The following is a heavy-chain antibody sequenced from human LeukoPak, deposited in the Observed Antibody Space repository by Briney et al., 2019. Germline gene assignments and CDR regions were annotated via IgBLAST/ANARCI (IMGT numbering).Heavy chain of an antibody. V-gene: IGHV4-34*01. J-gene: IGHJ3*02. Sequence: PSETLSLTCAVYGGSLSGYYWSWIRQPPGKGLEWIGEINHSGSTNYNPSLKSRVTISVDTSKNQFSLKLSSVTAADTAVYYCATSLVYAFDIWGQGTMVTVSS. D-gene: IGHD3-10*01. CDR3: ATSLVYAFDI. CDR2: INHSGST. CDR1: GGSLSGYY.